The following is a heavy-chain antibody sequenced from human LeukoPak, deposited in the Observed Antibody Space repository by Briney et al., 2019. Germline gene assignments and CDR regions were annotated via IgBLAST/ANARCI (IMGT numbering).Heavy chain of an antibody. CDR3: ARGVTARGFYYYMDI. CDR1: GYTFTSYY. Sequence: ASMRVSCKASGYTFTSYYIHWVRQAPGQGLEWMGLIHPIGGTTTYAQKFKGRVTMTRDTSISTAYMELSRLTSDDTAVYSCARGVTARGFYYYMDIWGKGTTVTISS. J-gene: IGHJ6*03. D-gene: IGHD2-21*02. CDR2: IHPIGGTT. V-gene: IGHV1-46*01.